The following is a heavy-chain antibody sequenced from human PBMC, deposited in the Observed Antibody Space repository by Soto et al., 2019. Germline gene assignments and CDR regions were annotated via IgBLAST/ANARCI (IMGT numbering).Heavy chain of an antibody. V-gene: IGHV3-23*01. J-gene: IGHJ5*02. D-gene: IGHD3-10*01. Sequence: PGGSLRLACTASGFTFSRHAMTWVRQAPGKGLEWVSGLSDSGGSIYYADSVKGRFTISRDNSMNTLYLQMNSLRAEDTAVYYCAKDRPTYYLVPPFDPWGQGTLVTVSS. CDR3: AKDRPTYYLVPPFDP. CDR2: LSDSGGSI. CDR1: GFTFSRHA.